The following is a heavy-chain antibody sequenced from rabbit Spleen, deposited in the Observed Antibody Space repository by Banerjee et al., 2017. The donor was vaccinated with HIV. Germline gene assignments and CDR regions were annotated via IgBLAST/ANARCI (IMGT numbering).Heavy chain of an antibody. CDR2: IVPGNGGT. D-gene: IGHD7-1*01. J-gene: IGHJ4*01. CDR3: AKTDNTIGNHFFAL. Sequence: QSLEESGGDLVKPGASLTLTCTASGIDFSSSYWICWVRQAPGKGLEWIACIVPGNGGTAYASWVNGRFSITRNTNLNTVTLQMTSLTAADTATYFCAKTDNTIGNHFFALWGPGTLVTVS. CDR1: GIDFSSSYW. V-gene: IGHV1S40*01.